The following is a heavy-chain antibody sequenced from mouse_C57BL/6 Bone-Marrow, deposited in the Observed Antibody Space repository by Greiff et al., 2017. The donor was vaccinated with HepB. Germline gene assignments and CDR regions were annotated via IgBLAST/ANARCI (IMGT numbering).Heavy chain of an antibody. CDR3: ARDKANDYDRWYYAMDD. D-gene: IGHD2-4*01. CDR1: GFTFSDYY. J-gene: IGHJ4*01. Sequence: EVKLMESEGGLVQPGRSMKLSCTASGFTFSDYYMAWVRQVPEKGLEWVANINYDGSSTYYLDSLKSRFIISRDNAKNILYLQMSSLKSEDTATYYCARDKANDYDRWYYAMDDWGQGTSVTVSS. V-gene: IGHV5-16*01. CDR2: INYDGSST.